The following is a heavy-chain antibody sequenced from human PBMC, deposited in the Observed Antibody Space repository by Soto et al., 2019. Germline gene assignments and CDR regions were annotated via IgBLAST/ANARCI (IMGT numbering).Heavy chain of an antibody. CDR3: ARDCPGNGVCYTDAFDI. Sequence: GGSLRLSCAASGFTFSSYSMNWVRQAPGKGLEWVSYISSSSSTIYYADSVKGRFTISRDNAKNSLYLQMNSLRDEDTAVYYCARDCPGNGVCYTDAFDIWGQGTMVTVSS. J-gene: IGHJ3*02. CDR2: ISSSSSTI. CDR1: GFTFSSYS. D-gene: IGHD2-8*01. V-gene: IGHV3-48*02.